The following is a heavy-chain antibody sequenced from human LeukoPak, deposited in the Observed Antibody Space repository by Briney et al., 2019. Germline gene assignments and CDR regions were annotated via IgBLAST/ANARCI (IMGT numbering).Heavy chain of an antibody. D-gene: IGHD2-2*01. CDR2: ITNDGSST. Sequence: GGSLRLSCAASGLTFSSHWMHWVRQAPGKGLVWVSRITNDGSSTTYADSVKGRFTISRDNAKNTLYLQTNSLRAEDTAVYYCARGDAYALKYWGQGTLATVSS. J-gene: IGHJ4*02. V-gene: IGHV3-74*01. CDR1: GLTFSSHW. CDR3: ARGDAYALKY.